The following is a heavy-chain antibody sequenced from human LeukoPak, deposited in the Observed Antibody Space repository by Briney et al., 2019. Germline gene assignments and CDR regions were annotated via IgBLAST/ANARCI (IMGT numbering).Heavy chain of an antibody. CDR2: INPNSGGT. J-gene: IGHJ4*02. V-gene: IGHV1-2*02. CDR1: GYTFTGYY. Sequence: GASVKVSCKASGYTFTGYYMHWVRQAPGQGLEWMGWINPNSGGTNYAQKFQGRVTMTRDTSISTAYMELSRLRSDDTAVYYCARGVYYDSSGYPIPYFDNWGQGALVTASS. D-gene: IGHD3-22*01. CDR3: ARGVYYDSSGYPIPYFDN.